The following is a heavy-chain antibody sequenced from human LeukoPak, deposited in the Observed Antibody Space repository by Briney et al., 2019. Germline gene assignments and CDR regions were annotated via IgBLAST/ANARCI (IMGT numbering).Heavy chain of an antibody. D-gene: IGHD1-14*01. CDR2: INHSGST. CDR1: GGSFSNYY. J-gene: IGHJ4*02. CDR3: ARRMVTGPLFDY. V-gene: IGHV4-34*01. Sequence: SETLSLTCAVYGGSFSNYYWSWIRQPPGKGLEWIGEINHSGSTNYNPSLKSRVTISVDTSKNQFSLKLSSVTATDTAVYYCARRMVTGPLFDYWGQGTLVTVSS.